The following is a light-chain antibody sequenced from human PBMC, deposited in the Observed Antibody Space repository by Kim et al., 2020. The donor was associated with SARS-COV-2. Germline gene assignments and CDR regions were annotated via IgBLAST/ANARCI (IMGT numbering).Light chain of an antibody. Sequence: GGTVPLTCGLSSGSVSTSYNPSWYQQTPGQAPRTLIYSTNTRSSGVPDRFSGSILGNKAALTITGAQADDESDYYCVLYMGSGIWVFGGGTQLTVL. CDR3: VLYMGSGIWV. J-gene: IGLJ3*02. CDR2: STN. CDR1: SGSVSTSYN. V-gene: IGLV8-61*01.